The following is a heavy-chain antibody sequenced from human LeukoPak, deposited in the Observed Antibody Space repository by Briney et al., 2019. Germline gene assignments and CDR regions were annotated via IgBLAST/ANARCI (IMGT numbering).Heavy chain of an antibody. Sequence: PGGSLRLSCAASGFTFSSYGMHWVRQAPGKGLEWVGVIWYDGSNKYYADSVKGRFTISRDNSKNTLYLQMNSLRAEDTAVYYCASGSRAYYYYGMDVWGQGTTVTVSS. D-gene: IGHD3-10*01. CDR2: IWYDGSNK. CDR3: ASGSRAYYYYGMDV. J-gene: IGHJ6*02. CDR1: GFTFSSYG. V-gene: IGHV3-33*01.